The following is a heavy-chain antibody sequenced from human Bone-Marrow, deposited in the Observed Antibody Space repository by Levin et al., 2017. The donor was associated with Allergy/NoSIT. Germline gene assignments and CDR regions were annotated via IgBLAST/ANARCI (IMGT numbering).Heavy chain of an antibody. V-gene: IGHV3-7*05. J-gene: IGHJ4*02. CDR1: GFTFSGYW. CDR2: INRDGGDG. CDR3: ARNGAWSFEF. Sequence: ASVKVSSASSGFTFSGYWMAWVRQAPGKGLEWVANINRDGGDGYYVDSVKGRFTISRDNARNSLDLQMNSLRVEDTAVYYCARNGAWSFEFWGQGTLVTVSS. D-gene: IGHD2-8*01.